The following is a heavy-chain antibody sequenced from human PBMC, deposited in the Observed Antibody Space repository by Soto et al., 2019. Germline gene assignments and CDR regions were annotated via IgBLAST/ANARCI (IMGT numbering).Heavy chain of an antibody. J-gene: IGHJ4*02. CDR2: SNHSGST. CDR3: ARGTPWYSSGWYVLFRYYFDY. V-gene: IGHV4-34*01. CDR1: GGSFSGYY. Sequence: PSETLSLTCAVYGGSFSGYYWSWIRQPPGKGLEWIGESNHSGSTNYNPSLKSQVTISVDTSKNQFSLKLSSVTAADTAVYYCARGTPWYSSGWYVLFRYYFDYWGQGTLVTVSS. D-gene: IGHD6-19*01.